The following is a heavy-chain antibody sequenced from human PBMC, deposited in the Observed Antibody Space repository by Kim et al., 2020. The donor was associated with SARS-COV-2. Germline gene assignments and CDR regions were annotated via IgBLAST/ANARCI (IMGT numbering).Heavy chain of an antibody. CDR2: INHSGST. J-gene: IGHJ1*01. V-gene: IGHV4-34*01. D-gene: IGHD6-6*01. CDR1: GGSFSGYY. Sequence: SETLSLTCAVYGGSFSGYYWSWIRQPPGKGLEWIGEINHSGSTNYNPSLKSRVTISVDTSKNQFSLKLSSVTAADTAVYYCARAQGIAARPGRYFQHWGQGTLVTVSS. CDR3: ARAQGIAARPGRYFQH.